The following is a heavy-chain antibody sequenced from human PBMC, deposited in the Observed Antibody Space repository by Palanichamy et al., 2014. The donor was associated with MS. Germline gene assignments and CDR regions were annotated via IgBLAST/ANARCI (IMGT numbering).Heavy chain of an antibody. V-gene: IGHV3-7*03. J-gene: IGHJ4*02. Sequence: EVQLVESGGGLVQPGGSLRLSCVVSGFTFRDYWMSWVRQAPGKGLEWVANINKDRSEKRYVDSVRGRFTISRDNAKNSLYLQMSSLRVEDTAVYYCARDNSGDGWYYWGQGTLVPVSS. CDR3: ARDNSGDGWYY. CDR1: GFTFRDYW. CDR2: INKDRSEK. D-gene: IGHD5-24*01.